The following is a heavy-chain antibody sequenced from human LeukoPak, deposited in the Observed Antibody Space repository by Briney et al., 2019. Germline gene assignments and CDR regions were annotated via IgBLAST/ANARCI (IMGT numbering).Heavy chain of an antibody. CDR3: ARDAPPTYYYDSSGYSTWVFDY. Sequence: QPGGSLRLSCAASGFTFSSYEMNWVRQAPGKGLEWVAVISYDGSNKYYADSVKGRFTISRDNSKNTLYLQMNSLRAEDTAVYYCARDAPPTYYYDSSGYSTWVFDYWGQGTLVTVSS. J-gene: IGHJ4*02. CDR1: GFTFSSYE. CDR2: ISYDGSNK. D-gene: IGHD3-22*01. V-gene: IGHV3-30-3*01.